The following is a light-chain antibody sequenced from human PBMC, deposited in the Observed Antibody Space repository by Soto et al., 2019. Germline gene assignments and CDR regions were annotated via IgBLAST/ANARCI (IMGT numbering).Light chain of an antibody. CDR1: QTITSSY. CDR2: GAS. V-gene: IGKV3D-15*01. Sequence: PGQRSTLFCGASQTITSSYLAWYQQRPDQAPRLLIYGASSRATGIPGRFSGSGSGTEFTLTISSLQSEDFVVYYCQQYTNWRTFGQGTKVDIK. CDR3: QQYTNWRT. J-gene: IGKJ1*01.